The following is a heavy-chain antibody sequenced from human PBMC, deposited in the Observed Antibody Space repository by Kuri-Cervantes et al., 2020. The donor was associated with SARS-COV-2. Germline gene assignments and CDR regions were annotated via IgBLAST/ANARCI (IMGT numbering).Heavy chain of an antibody. Sequence: SETLSLTCAVSGYSISSGYYWGWIRQPPGKGLEWIGSIYHSGSTYYNPSLKSRVTISVDTSKNQFSLKLSSVTAADTAVYYCAGQLRLYSMDVWGKGTTVTVSS. V-gene: IGHV4-38-2*01. CDR1: GYSISSGYY. CDR3: AGQLRLYSMDV. D-gene: IGHD5-12*01. J-gene: IGHJ6*03. CDR2: IYHSGST.